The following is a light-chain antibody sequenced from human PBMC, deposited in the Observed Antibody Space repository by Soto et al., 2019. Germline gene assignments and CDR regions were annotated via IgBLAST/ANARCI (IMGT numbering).Light chain of an antibody. CDR3: QQYGNSPQT. CDR1: QSVSSDY. J-gene: IGKJ1*01. V-gene: IGKV3-20*01. CDR2: AAS. Sequence: EVVLTHSPGTLSLSAGERATVSFMSIQSVSSDYLAWYQQTPGQAPRLLIYAASSRATGIPDRFSGSGSGTDFTLTISRLEPEDFAVYYCQQYGNSPQTFGQGTKVDIK.